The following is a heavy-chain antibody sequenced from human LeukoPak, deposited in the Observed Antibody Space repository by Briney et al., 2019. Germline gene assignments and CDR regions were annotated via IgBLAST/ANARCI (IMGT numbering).Heavy chain of an antibody. J-gene: IGHJ4*02. CDR1: GFTFSSYT. V-gene: IGHV3-23*01. CDR3: AKDGGLWVSAHWGDS. D-gene: IGHD7-27*01. Sequence: PGGSLRLSCAASGFTFSSYTMSWVRQAPGKGLEWVSTITTSDGNTYYADSVKGRFTVSRDNSNNTLFLQMNSLRAEDTAVYYCAKDGGLWVSAHWGDSWGRGTLVTVSS. CDR2: ITTSDGNT.